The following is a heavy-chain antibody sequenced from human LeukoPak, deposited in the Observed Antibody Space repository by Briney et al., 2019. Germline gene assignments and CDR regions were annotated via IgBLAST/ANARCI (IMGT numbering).Heavy chain of an antibody. Sequence: GGSLRLSCAASGFIFSSYGMHWVRQAPGKGLEWVAVISYDGSNKYYADSVKGRFTISRDNSKNTLYLQMNSLRAEDTAVYYCAKGTIVVANFEYWGQGTLVTVSS. J-gene: IGHJ4*02. V-gene: IGHV3-30*18. CDR1: GFIFSSYG. CDR3: AKGTIVVANFEY. CDR2: ISYDGSNK. D-gene: IGHD3-22*01.